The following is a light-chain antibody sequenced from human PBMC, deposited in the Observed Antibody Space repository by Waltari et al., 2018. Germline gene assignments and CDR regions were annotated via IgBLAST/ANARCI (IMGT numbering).Light chain of an antibody. CDR2: DFS. J-gene: IGLJ2*01. CDR3: SSYTSSSTLV. V-gene: IGLV2-14*01. Sequence: QSALTQPASVSGSPGQPITISCTGTSSDVGGYNYVSWYQQHPGKAPKLMIYDFSKRPSGVSNRFSGSKSGNTASLTISGLQAEDEADYYCSSYTSSSTLVFGGGTKLTVL. CDR1: SSDVGGYNY.